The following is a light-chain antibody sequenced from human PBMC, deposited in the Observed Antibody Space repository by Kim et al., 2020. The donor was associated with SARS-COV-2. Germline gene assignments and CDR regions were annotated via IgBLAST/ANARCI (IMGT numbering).Light chain of an antibody. Sequence: DIQMTQSPSTLSASVGDRVTITCRTTQNINSHLNWYHQKPGRAPKLLIYAASTLQGGVPSRFSGSGSETDFTLTISSLQPEDFATYFCQQTYISPFTFGPGTKVDIK. J-gene: IGKJ3*01. CDR3: QQTYISPFT. V-gene: IGKV1-39*01. CDR1: QNINSH. CDR2: AAS.